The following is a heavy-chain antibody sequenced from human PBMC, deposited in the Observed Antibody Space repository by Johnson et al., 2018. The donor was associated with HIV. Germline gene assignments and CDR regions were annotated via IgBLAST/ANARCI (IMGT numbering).Heavy chain of an antibody. V-gene: IGHV3-53*01. Sequence: VQLVESGGGLVQPGGSLRLSCGASVFIVSSNYMSWVRQAPGKGLEWVSVIYTDDSTYYADSVKGRFTISRDNSKNTLYLQMNSLRAEDTAIYYCARAPQKYNWSYMIAFDIWGQGTMVTVSS. CDR1: VFIVSSNY. CDR2: IYTDDST. CDR3: ARAPQKYNWSYMIAFDI. D-gene: IGHD1-7*01. J-gene: IGHJ3*02.